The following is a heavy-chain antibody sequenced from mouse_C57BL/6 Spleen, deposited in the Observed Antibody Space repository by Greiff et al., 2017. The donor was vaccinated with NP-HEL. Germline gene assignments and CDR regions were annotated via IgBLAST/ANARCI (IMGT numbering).Heavy chain of an antibody. CDR1: GYAFSSSW. Sequence: QVQLQQSGPELVKPGASVKISCKASGYAFSSSWMNWVKQRPGKGLEWIGRIYPGDGDTNYNGKFKGKATLTADKSSSTAYMQFSSLTSEDSAVYFCARREVGKGGNYYAMDYWGQGTSVTVSS. CDR2: IYPGDGDT. D-gene: IGHD1-3*01. CDR3: ARREVGKGGNYYAMDY. V-gene: IGHV1-82*01. J-gene: IGHJ4*01.